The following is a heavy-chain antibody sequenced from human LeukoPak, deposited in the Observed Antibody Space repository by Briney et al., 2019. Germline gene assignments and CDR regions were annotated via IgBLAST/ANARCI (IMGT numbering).Heavy chain of an antibody. CDR1: GFTFSSYG. Sequence: GGPLRLSCAASGFTFSSYGMHWVRQAPGKGLEWVAVISYDGSNKYYADSVKGRFTISRDNSKNTLYLQMNSLRAEDTAVYYCANRGYSSSWYSFDYWGQGNLVTVSS. J-gene: IGHJ4*02. CDR2: ISYDGSNK. D-gene: IGHD6-13*01. CDR3: ANRGYSSSWYSFDY. V-gene: IGHV3-30*18.